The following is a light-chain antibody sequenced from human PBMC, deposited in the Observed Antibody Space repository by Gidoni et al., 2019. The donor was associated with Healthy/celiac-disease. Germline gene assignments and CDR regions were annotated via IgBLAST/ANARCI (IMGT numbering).Light chain of an antibody. J-gene: IGKJ2*01. CDR2: GAS. CDR3: QHSGSSLFT. Sequence: EIVLTQSPGTLSLSPGERATLYCRASQSVASSYLAWFQQRPDQAPRLLIYGASSRATGIPGRFSGSGSGTDFTLTITRLEPEDFAVYYCQHSGSSLFTFGQGTKLEIK. CDR1: QSVASSY. V-gene: IGKV3-20*01.